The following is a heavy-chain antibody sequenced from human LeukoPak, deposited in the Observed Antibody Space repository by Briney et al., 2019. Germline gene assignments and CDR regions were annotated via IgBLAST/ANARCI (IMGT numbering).Heavy chain of an antibody. CDR2: IYYSGST. Sequence: TETLSLTCTVSGGSISSYYWSWIRQPPGKGLEWIGYIYYSGSTNYNPSLKSRVTISVDTSKNQFSLKLSSVTAADTAVYYCARLSTTGTNTDYWGQGTLVTVSS. V-gene: IGHV4-59*08. J-gene: IGHJ4*02. D-gene: IGHD1-1*01. CDR1: GGSISSYY. CDR3: ARLSTTGTNTDY.